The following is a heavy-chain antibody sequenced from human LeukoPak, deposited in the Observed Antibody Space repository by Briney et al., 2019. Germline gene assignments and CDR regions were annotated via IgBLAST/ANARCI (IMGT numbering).Heavy chain of an antibody. CDR1: GFTFSSYS. CDR3: ARDVGYYYDGSGIY. CDR2: ILCGGNT. D-gene: IGHD3-22*01. V-gene: IGHV3-53*01. J-gene: IGHJ4*02. Sequence: GGSLRLSCAASGFTFSSYSMNWVRQAPGKGLEWVSIILCGGNTYYADSVKGRFTISRDKSKNSMYLQMHSLRAEDTAVYYCARDVGYYYDGSGIYWGQGTLVTVSS.